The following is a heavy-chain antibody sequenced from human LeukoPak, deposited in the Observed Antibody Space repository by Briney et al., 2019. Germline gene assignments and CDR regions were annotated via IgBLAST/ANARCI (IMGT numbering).Heavy chain of an antibody. CDR2: IPYDGSTN. V-gene: IGHV3-30*02. CDR3: ARDSVYAFHI. J-gene: IGHJ3*02. Sequence: PGGSLRLSCAASGFTFSDYNMDWVRQTPGKGLVWVAFIPYDGSTNSCADSVKGRFTISRDNSKNTLFLQMNSLRAEDTAVYYCARDSVYAFHIWGHGTMVTVSS. CDR1: GFTFSDYN.